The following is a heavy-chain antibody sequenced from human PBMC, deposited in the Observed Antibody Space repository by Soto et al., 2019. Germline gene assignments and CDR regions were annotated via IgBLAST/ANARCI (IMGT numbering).Heavy chain of an antibody. D-gene: IGHD1-1*01. V-gene: IGHV1-69*08. J-gene: IGHJ6*02. CDR3: GRDYTWSDWDYYYAMDV. CDR1: GGTFSSYT. CDR2: IIPIFDKT. Sequence: QVQLVQSGAEMKKPGSSVKVSCKAAGGTFSSYTINWVRQAPGQGLEWMGKIIPIFDKTHYAQKFQGRVTITADKATKTAYMEPTSLTSEDTAYYYCGRDYTWSDWDYYYAMDVCGQGTTVTVSS.